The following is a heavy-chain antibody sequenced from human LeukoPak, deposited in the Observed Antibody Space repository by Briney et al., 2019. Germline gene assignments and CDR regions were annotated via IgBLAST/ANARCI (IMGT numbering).Heavy chain of an antibody. Sequence: ASVKVSCKASGYTFTSYDINWVRQATGQGLEWMGWMNPYSGNTGYAQKFQGRVTMTRNTSISTAYMELSSLRSEDTAVYYCARGDYYGSGSYLLFDPWGQGTLVTVSS. CDR1: GYTFTSYD. V-gene: IGHV1-8*01. CDR3: ARGDYYGSGSYLLFDP. J-gene: IGHJ5*02. CDR2: MNPYSGNT. D-gene: IGHD3-10*01.